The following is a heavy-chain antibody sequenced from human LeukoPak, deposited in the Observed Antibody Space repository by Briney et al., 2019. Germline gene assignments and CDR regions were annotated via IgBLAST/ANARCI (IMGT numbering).Heavy chain of an antibody. CDR3: AKEMDYYDSSGYSHYAFDI. Sequence: PGRSLRLSCTASGFTFSNHGMHWVRQAPGKGPEWVALIWYDGNNKYYGDSVKGRFTISRDNSKNTVYLQMNSLRAEDTAVYYCAKEMDYYDSSGYSHYAFDIWGQGTMVTVSS. D-gene: IGHD3-22*01. V-gene: IGHV3-33*06. CDR2: IWYDGNNK. J-gene: IGHJ3*02. CDR1: GFTFSNHG.